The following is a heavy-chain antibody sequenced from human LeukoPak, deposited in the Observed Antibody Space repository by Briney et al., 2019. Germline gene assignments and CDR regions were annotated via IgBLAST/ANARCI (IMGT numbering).Heavy chain of an antibody. CDR3: AKDGVPSRSYPLYYFDY. D-gene: IGHD1-26*01. CDR2: ISGSGGST. V-gene: IGHV3-23*01. Sequence: GGSLRLSCAASGFTFSSYAMSWVRQAPGKGLEWVSAISGSGGSTYYADSVKGRFTISRDNSKNTLYLQMNSLRAEDTAVYYCAKDGVPSRSYPLYYFDYWGQGTLVTVSS. CDR1: GFTFSSYA. J-gene: IGHJ4*02.